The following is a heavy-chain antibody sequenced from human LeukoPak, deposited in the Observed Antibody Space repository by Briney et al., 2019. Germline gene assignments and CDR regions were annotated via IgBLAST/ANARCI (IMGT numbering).Heavy chain of an antibody. CDR1: GFTFSSYW. CDR2: INSDGSST. Sequence: GGSLRLSCAASGFTFSSYWMHWVRQAPGKGLVWVSRINSDGSSTSYADSVKGRFTISRDNAKNTLYLQMNSLGAEDTAVYYCASHYGGNLNLDYWGQGTLVTVSS. J-gene: IGHJ4*02. D-gene: IGHD4-23*01. V-gene: IGHV3-74*01. CDR3: ASHYGGNLNLDY.